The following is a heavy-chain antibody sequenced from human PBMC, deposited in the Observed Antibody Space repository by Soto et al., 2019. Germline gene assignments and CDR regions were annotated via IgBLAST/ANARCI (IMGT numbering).Heavy chain of an antibody. CDR3: SRHGVNSPFRF. CDR1: GDSISASTYY. CDR2: IYYDATT. V-gene: IGHV4-39*01. D-gene: IGHD3-3*01. J-gene: IGHJ3*01. Sequence: SETLSLTCIVSGDSISASTYYWGWVRQPPGEGLEWIGSIYYDATTYTNPSLKNRVSLSVDTSRNQLSLKLTSVTAADTAIYYCSRHGVNSPFRFWGQGTMVT.